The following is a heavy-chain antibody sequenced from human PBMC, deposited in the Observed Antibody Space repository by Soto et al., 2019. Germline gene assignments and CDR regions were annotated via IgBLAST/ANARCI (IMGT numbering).Heavy chain of an antibody. V-gene: IGHV3-23*01. J-gene: IGHJ4*02. CDR3: EKASAMIVVVTPFDY. Sequence: GTRRLSCASAGFSFSSYAMSLVRQAPGKGLEWVSAISGSGGSTYYADSVKGRFTISRDNSKNTLYLQMNSLRAEDTAVYYCEKASAMIVVVTPFDYWGQGTLVTGSS. CDR2: ISGSGGST. CDR1: GFSFSSYA. D-gene: IGHD3-22*01.